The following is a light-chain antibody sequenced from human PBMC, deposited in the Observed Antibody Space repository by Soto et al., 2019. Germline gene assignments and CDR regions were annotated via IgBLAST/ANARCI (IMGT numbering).Light chain of an antibody. Sequence: QSALTQPASVSGSPGQSITISCTGTSSDVGGYEFVSWYQQRPGKAPKLVIYDVTYRPSGVSDRFSGSKSGNTASLTISGLQAEAEADYYCSSYTPTIVIFGGGTKLTVL. CDR2: DVT. CDR1: SSDVGGYEF. CDR3: SSYTPTIVI. V-gene: IGLV2-14*01. J-gene: IGLJ2*01.